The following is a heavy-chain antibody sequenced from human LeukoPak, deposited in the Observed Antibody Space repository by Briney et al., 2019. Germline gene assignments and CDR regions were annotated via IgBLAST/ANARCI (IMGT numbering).Heavy chain of an antibody. CDR3: ARDIEAAGLFLDY. CDR2: MKYDGSER. V-gene: IGHV3-7*01. Sequence: GGSLRLSCAASGFIFSSYWMTWIRQAPGKGLEWVANMKYDGSERYYVDSVKGRFTISRDNAKNSLYLQMNSLRAEDTAVYYCARDIEAAGLFLDYWGQGTLVTVSS. J-gene: IGHJ4*02. D-gene: IGHD6-13*01. CDR1: GFIFSSYW.